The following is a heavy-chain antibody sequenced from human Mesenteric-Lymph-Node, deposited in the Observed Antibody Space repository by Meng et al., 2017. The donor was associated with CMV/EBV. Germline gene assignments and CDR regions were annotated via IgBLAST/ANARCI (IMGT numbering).Heavy chain of an antibody. J-gene: IGHJ5*02. V-gene: IGHV4-61*01. D-gene: IGHD2-2*01. CDR3: AGDRGFGMPGRRGPSWFDP. Sequence: SETLSLTCTVSGGSLRSNSYYWSWIRQSPGKGLEWIGYIYYSGSTDYNPSLKSRVTISVDTSKNQFSPNLNSVTATDTAVYYCAGDRGFGMPGRRGPSWFDPWGQGTLVTVSS. CDR1: GGSLRSNSYY. CDR2: IYYSGST.